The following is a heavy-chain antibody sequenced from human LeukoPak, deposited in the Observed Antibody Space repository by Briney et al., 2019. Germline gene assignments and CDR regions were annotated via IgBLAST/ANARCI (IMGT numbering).Heavy chain of an antibody. Sequence: SVKVSCKASGGTFSSYAISWVRQAPGQGLEWMGRIIPILGIANYAQKFQGRVTITADKSTSTAYMELSSLRSEDTAVYYCAREGSLWFGDNDYYYGMDVWGQGTTVTVSS. V-gene: IGHV1-69*04. CDR3: AREGSLWFGDNDYYYGMDV. J-gene: IGHJ6*02. CDR1: GGTFSSYA. D-gene: IGHD3-10*01. CDR2: IIPILGIA.